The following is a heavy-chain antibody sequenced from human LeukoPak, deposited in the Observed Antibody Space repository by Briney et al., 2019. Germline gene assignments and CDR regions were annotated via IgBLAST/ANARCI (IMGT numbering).Heavy chain of an antibody. J-gene: IGHJ4*02. CDR1: GFTFTYTW. D-gene: IGHD3-10*01. V-gene: IGHV3-15*01. CDR2: IKSKNDGETA. CDR3: TTGFHGGEGY. Sequence: GGSLRLSCAASGFTFTYTWMSGVRQAPGRGLEWVGRIKSKNDGETADYGSPVKGRFTISRDDSKNTLFLQMNSLKTDDTALYYCTTGFHGGEGYWGQGTLVTVSS.